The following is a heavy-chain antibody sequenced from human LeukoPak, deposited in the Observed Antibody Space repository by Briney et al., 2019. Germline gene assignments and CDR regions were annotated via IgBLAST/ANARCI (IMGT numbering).Heavy chain of an antibody. CDR3: ARVDPHSSSTLEVFDY. J-gene: IGHJ4*02. V-gene: IGHV4-59*01. Sequence: SETLSLTCTVSGGSISSYYWSWIRQPPGKGLEWIGYIYYSGSTNYSPSLKSRVTISVDTSKNQFSLKLSSVTAADTAVYYCARVDPHSSSTLEVFDYWGQGTLVTVSS. D-gene: IGHD6-6*01. CDR2: IYYSGST. CDR1: GGSISSYY.